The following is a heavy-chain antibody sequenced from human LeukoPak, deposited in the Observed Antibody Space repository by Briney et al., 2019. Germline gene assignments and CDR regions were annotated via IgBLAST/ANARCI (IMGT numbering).Heavy chain of an antibody. J-gene: IGHJ4*02. CDR1: GGSFSGYY. D-gene: IGHD5-12*01. CDR2: INHSGST. Sequence: SETLSLTCAVYGGSFSGYYWSWIRQPPGKGLEWIGEINHSGSTNYNSSLKSRVAISVDTSKNQFSLKLSSVTAADTAVYYCGRDYSGLFDYWGQGTLVTVSS. V-gene: IGHV4-34*01. CDR3: GRDYSGLFDY.